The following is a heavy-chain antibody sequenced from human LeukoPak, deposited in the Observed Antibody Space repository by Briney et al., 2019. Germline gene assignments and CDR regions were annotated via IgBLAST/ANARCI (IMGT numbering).Heavy chain of an antibody. V-gene: IGHV1-46*01. CDR3: ARAFVRFLEWSYDACDI. CDR1: GYTFTSYY. Sequence: ASVKVSCKASGYTFTSYYMHWVRQAPGQGLEWMGIINPSGGSTSYAQKFQGRVTMTRDTSTSTVYMELSSLRSEDTAVYYCARAFVRFLEWSYDACDIWGQGTMVTVSS. D-gene: IGHD3-3*01. J-gene: IGHJ3*02. CDR2: INPSGGST.